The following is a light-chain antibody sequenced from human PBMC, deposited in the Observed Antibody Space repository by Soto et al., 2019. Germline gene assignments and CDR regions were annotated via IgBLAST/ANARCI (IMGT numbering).Light chain of an antibody. CDR3: QQYDSDPEYT. J-gene: IGKJ2*01. V-gene: IGKV1-8*01. CDR1: QGIRSY. CDR2: AAS. Sequence: AIRMTQSPSSLSASTGDRVTITCRASQGIRSYLAWYQQKPGKAPKLLIYAASTLQSGVPSRFIGSGSATDFALTISCMQSEDFATYYCQQYDSDPEYTFGQGTKLEIK.